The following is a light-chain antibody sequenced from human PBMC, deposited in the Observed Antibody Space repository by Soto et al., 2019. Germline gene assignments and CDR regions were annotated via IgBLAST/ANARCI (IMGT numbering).Light chain of an antibody. J-gene: IGLJ1*01. CDR1: SSNIGAGYD. V-gene: IGLV1-40*01. Sequence: QSVLTQPPSVSGAPGQRVTISCTGSSSNIGAGYDVHWYQQLPRRAPKLLINGNTNRPSGVPDRFSGSKSGTSASLAITGLQAEDEADYFCQSHDSSLSTYVFGTGTKLTGL. CDR2: GNT. CDR3: QSHDSSLSTYV.